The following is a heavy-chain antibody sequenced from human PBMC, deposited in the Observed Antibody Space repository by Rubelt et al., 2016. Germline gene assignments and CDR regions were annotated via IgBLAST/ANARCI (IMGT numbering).Heavy chain of an antibody. Sequence: QVQLVQSGAAVKKPGASVKVSCQASGYTFTSYAIHWVRQAPGQRLEWMGWINAGNGNTKYSQKFQGRVTITRDTSARTAYMELSSLRSEDTAVYYCAREDTTDRGWYDALDSWGQGTMVTVSS. V-gene: IGHV1-3*01. CDR2: INAGNGNT. J-gene: IGHJ3*02. D-gene: IGHD6-19*01. CDR1: GYTFTSYA. CDR3: AREDTTDRGWYDALDS.